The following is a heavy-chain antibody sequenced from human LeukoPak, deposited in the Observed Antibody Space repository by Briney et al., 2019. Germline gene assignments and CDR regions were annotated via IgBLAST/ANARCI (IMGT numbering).Heavy chain of an antibody. V-gene: IGHV4-59*01. CDR1: GGSISGYY. J-gene: IGHJ6*03. Sequence: PSETLSLTCTVYGGSISGYYWSWIRQPPGKGLEWIGYIYSSGSTNYNPSLKSRVTISEDTSKNQFSLNLTSVTAADTAVYYCARILAATAGSMDVWGRGTTVTVSS. D-gene: IGHD1-14*01. CDR2: IYSSGST. CDR3: ARILAATAGSMDV.